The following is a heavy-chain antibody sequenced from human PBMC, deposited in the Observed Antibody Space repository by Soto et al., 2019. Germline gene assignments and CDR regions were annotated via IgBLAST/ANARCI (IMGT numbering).Heavy chain of an antibody. CDR1: GFTFRNCA. CDR2: ISNNGGSA. J-gene: IGHJ3*01. CDR3: VREVSDWSSHGSFDF. V-gene: IGHV3-23*01. Sequence: GGSLRLYSSASGFTFRNCAMNWVRQDPGKGLEWVSLISNNGGSASHADSVQGRFIISRDNSINTLYLQMNSLRAEDTAIYYCVREVSDWSSHGSFDFWGRGTMVTVSS. D-gene: IGHD2-21*02.